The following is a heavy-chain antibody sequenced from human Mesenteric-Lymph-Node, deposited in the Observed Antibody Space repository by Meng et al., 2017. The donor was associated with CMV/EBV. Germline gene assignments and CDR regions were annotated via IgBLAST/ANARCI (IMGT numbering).Heavy chain of an antibody. J-gene: IGHJ6*02. CDR1: GYSISSGYY. Sequence: GSLRLSCTVSGYSISSGYYWGWIRQPPGKGLEWIGNFHHGGTIYYNPSLKSRVTISVDTSKNHFSLNLSSVTAADTAVYYCARGKGGPTDRSGYCSSTSCYKNYYYGMDVWGQGTTVTVSS. D-gene: IGHD2-2*03. CDR2: FHHGGTI. CDR3: ARGKGGPTDRSGYCSSTSCYKNYYYGMDV. V-gene: IGHV4-38-2*02.